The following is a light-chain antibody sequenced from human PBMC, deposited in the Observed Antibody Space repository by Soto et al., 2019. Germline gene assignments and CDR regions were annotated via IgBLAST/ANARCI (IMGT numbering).Light chain of an antibody. CDR1: QSISSW. V-gene: IGKV1-5*03. CDR2: KAS. J-gene: IGKJ1*01. Sequence: DIQMTQSLSTLSASVGDRVTITCRASQSISSWLAWYQQKPGKAPKLLIYKASSLESGVPSRFSGSGSGTEFTLTINSLQPDDCATYYCQQYNNYPWTFGQGTKVEIK. CDR3: QQYNNYPWT.